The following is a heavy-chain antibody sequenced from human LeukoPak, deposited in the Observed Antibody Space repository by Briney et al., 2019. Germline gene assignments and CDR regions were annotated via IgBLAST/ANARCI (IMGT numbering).Heavy chain of an antibody. J-gene: IGHJ4*02. CDR1: GFPFRSYG. CDR2: IWYDGTKK. CDR3: ARDTNYYDSSGSFDY. D-gene: IGHD3-22*01. V-gene: IGHV3-33*01. Sequence: GGSLRLSCAASGFPFRSYGIHWVRQAPGKGLEWVAVIWYDGTKKYYADSVKGRFTISRDNSKNTLYLQMNSLRAEDTAVYYCARDTNYYDSSGSFDYWGQGTLVTVSS.